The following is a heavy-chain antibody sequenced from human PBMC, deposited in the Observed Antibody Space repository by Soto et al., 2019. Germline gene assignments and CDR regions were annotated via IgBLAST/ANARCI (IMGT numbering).Heavy chain of an antibody. CDR3: ARSVGRDGMDV. CDR2: IYYSGST. V-gene: IGHV4-31*03. D-gene: IGHD1-26*01. CDR1: GGSISSGGYY. Sequence: QVQLQESGPGLVKPSQTLSLTCTVSGGSISSGGYYWSWIRQHPGKGLEWIEYIYYSGSTYYNPSLKSRVTISVDTAKNQFSLKLSSVTAADTAVDYCARSVGRDGMDVWGQGTTVTVSS. J-gene: IGHJ6*02.